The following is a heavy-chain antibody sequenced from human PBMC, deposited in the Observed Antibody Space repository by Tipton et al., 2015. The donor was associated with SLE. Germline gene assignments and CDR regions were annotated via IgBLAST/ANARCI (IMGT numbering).Heavy chain of an antibody. CDR1: GGSFSGYY. V-gene: IGHV4-34*01. CDR3: ARGAPAYGSGSRYYFDY. Sequence: TLSLTCAVYGGSFSGYYWSWIRQPPGKGLEWIGEINHSGSTNYNPSLKSRVTISVDTSKNQFSLKLSSVTAADTAVYYCARGAPAYGSGSRYYFDYWGQGTLVTVSS. D-gene: IGHD3-10*01. J-gene: IGHJ4*02. CDR2: INHSGST.